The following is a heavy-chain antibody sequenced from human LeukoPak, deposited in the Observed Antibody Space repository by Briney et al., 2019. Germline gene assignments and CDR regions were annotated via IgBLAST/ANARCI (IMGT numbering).Heavy chain of an antibody. V-gene: IGHV3-23*05. D-gene: IGHD6-19*01. CDR1: AFSLSSLG. CDR3: AKSPGGWYHDY. J-gene: IGHJ4*02. CDR2: IDNSGSTT. Sequence: GGSLRLSCAASAFSLSSLGVGWVRQAPGKGLEWVSSIDNSGSTTYYADSVKGRFTISRDNSKNSLYLQMNSLRAEDTAVYYCAKSPGGWYHDYWGQGTLVTVSS.